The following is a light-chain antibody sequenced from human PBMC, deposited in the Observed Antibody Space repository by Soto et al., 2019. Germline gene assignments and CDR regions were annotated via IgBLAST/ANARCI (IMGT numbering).Light chain of an antibody. J-gene: IGKJ1*01. CDR1: QSISDW. CDR2: DAS. CDR3: QQYNNYST. V-gene: IGKV1-5*01. Sequence: IQMTQSPSTLSASVGDRVTITCRASQSISDWLAWFQLKPGKAPKLLIYDASSLESGVPSRFSGSGSGTEFTLTISSLQPDDFATYYCQQYNNYSTFGQGTKVDI.